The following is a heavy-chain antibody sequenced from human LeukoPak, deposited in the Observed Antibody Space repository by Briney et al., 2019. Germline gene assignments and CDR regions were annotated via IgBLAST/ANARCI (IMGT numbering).Heavy chain of an antibody. D-gene: IGHD4-17*01. V-gene: IGHV4-39*07. J-gene: IGHJ4*02. CDR1: GGSISSSSYY. CDR2: IYYSGST. Sequence: TSETLSLTCTVSGGSISSSSYYWGWIRQPPGKGLEWIGSIYYSGSTYYNPSLKSRVTISVDTSKNQFSLKLSSVTAADTAVYYCASTVRLRQGKLSYNFDYWGQGTLVTVSS. CDR3: ASTVRLRQGKLSYNFDY.